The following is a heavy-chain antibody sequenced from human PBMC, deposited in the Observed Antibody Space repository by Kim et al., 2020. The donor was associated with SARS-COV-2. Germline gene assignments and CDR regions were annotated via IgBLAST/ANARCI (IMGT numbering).Heavy chain of an antibody. V-gene: IGHV3-74*01. CDR1: GFTFNSYG. Sequence: GGSLRLSCAASGFTFNSYGMHWVRQAPGKGLEWVAGIKGDGSVTDYADSVKGRFTISRDNAKNTMYLQIDSLRGEDTAVYYCVRDGLNGIPLALWGQGHLGTVS. CDR2: IKGDGSVT. J-gene: IGHJ4*02. D-gene: IGHD2-8*01. CDR3: VRDGLNGIPLAL.